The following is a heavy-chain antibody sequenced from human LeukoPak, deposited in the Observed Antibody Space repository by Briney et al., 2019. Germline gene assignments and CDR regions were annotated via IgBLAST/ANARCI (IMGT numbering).Heavy chain of an antibody. J-gene: IGHJ4*02. D-gene: IGHD6-13*01. CDR3: AKDMGSSWYTFDY. Sequence: GGSLRLSCAASGFTFDDYAMHWVRQAPGKGLEWVSGISWNSGSIGYADSVKGRFTISRDNAKNSLYLQMNSLRAEDTALYYCAKDMGSSWYTFDYWGQGTLVTVSS. CDR1: GFTFDDYA. V-gene: IGHV3-9*01. CDR2: ISWNSGSI.